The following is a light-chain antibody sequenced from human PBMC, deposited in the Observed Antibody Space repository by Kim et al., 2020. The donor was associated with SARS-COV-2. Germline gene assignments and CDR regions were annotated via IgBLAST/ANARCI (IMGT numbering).Light chain of an antibody. Sequence: EIVLTQFPGTLSLSPGERATLSCRASQSVDSLFLAWYQQRPGQAPRLLIYGASDRATGIPDRFRGSGSGTDFTLTITSLEPEDFAVYYCQQSDSSFRTFGQGTKLEIK. J-gene: IGKJ1*01. CDR3: QQSDSSFRT. CDR1: QSVDSLF. V-gene: IGKV3-20*01. CDR2: GAS.